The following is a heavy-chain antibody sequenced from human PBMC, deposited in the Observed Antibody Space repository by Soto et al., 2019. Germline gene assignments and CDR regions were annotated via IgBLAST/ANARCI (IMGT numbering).Heavy chain of an antibody. CDR2: ISSSGTVI. CDR3: ARGHHQGFYVWGSYRPPTDYGMDV. Sequence: QVQLVESGGGLVKPGGSLRLSCAASGFTFSDYYMTWIRQAPGKGLEWVSYISSSGTVIYYADSVRGRFTISRDNTKNSLYFQMSSLRADDTAVYHCARGHHQGFYVWGSYRPPTDYGMDVWGQGTTVTVSS. CDR1: GFTFSDYY. D-gene: IGHD3-16*02. V-gene: IGHV3-11*01. J-gene: IGHJ6*02.